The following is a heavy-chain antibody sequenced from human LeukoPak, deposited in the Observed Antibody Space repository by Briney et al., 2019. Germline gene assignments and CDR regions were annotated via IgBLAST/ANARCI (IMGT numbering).Heavy chain of an antibody. V-gene: IGHV4-34*01. CDR3: ARGGNGWYFDL. D-gene: IGHD1-14*01. CDR1: GASLRGSY. Sequence: PSETLSLTCAVQGASLRGSYWSWIRQLPGKGLQWIGQIDHSGSTHSIPSLKSRVTISLDTSQSQVSLKVNSVTAADTAVYFCARGGNGWYFDLWGRGTLVTVS. J-gene: IGHJ2*01. CDR2: IDHSGST.